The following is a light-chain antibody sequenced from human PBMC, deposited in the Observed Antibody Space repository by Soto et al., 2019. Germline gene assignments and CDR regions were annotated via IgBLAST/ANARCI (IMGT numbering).Light chain of an antibody. J-gene: IGKJ1*01. CDR2: DAS. CDR3: QQRSNWPPT. V-gene: IGKV3-11*01. Sequence: TRCSPPRERNTLSCRASQSVSSYLAWYQQKPGQAPRLLIYDASNRATGIPARFSGSGSGTDFTLTISSLEPEDFAVYYCQQRSNWPPTFGQGTKV. CDR1: QSVSSY.